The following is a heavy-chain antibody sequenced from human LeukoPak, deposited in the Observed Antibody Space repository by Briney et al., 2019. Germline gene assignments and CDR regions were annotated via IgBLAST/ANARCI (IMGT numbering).Heavy chain of an antibody. Sequence: SETLSLTCAVSGGSISSGGYSWSWIRQPPGKGLEWIGYIYHSGSTYYNPSLKSRVTISVDRSKNQFSLKLSSVTAADTAVYYCARIPRVLLWSGELSYGMDVWGKGTTVTVSS. CDR1: GGSISSGGYS. CDR3: ARIPRVLLWSGELSYGMDV. V-gene: IGHV4-30-2*01. D-gene: IGHD3-10*01. CDR2: IYHSGST. J-gene: IGHJ6*04.